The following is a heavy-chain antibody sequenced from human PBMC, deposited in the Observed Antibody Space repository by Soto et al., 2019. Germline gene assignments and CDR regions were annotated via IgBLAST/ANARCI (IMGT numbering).Heavy chain of an antibody. Sequence: ASVKVSCKASGYTFTSYAMHWVRQAPGQRLEWMGWINAGNGNTKYSQKFQGRVTITRDTSGSTAYMELSSLRSEDTAVYYCARSAPYSSGWYDFWDGMDVWGQGTTVTVSS. V-gene: IGHV1-3*01. J-gene: IGHJ6*02. D-gene: IGHD6-19*01. CDR2: INAGNGNT. CDR1: GYTFTSYA. CDR3: ARSAPYSSGWYDFWDGMDV.